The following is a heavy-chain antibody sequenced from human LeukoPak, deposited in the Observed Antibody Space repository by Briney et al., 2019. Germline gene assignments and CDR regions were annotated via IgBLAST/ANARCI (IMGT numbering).Heavy chain of an antibody. CDR3: ARAKVREMATIPFDY. D-gene: IGHD5-24*01. CDR1: GFTSSSYS. J-gene: IGHJ4*02. V-gene: IGHV3-21*01. CDR2: ISSSSSYI. Sequence: GGSLRLSCAASGFTSSSYSMNWVRQAPGKGLEWVSSISSSSSYIYYADSVKGRFTISRDNAKNSLYLQMNSLRAEDTAVYYCARAKVREMATIPFDYWGQGTLVTVSS.